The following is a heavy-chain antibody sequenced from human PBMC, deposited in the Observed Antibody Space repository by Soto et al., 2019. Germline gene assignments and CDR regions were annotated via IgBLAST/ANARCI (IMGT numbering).Heavy chain of an antibody. CDR1: GFTFTSYG. CDR3: ARAGRSIAVALSDS. CDR2: VSAYNGYT. J-gene: IGHJ4*02. V-gene: IGHV1-18*01. D-gene: IGHD6-19*01. Sequence: QVQLVQSGAEVKKPGASVKVSCKASGFTFTSYGFSWVRQAPGEGLEWMGWVSAYNGYTTYAQKPQGRVTLTTDTSANTAYMELRSLSSDAPAVYYCARAGRSIAVALSDSWGQGTLVTVSS.